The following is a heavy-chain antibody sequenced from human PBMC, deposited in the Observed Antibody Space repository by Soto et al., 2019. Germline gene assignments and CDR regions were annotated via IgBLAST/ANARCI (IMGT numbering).Heavy chain of an antibody. D-gene: IGHD6-19*01. CDR1: GFTFGDYA. CDR3: TRVSQWLPIGR. Sequence: HPGGSLRLSCTASGFTFGDYAMSWFRQAPGKGLEWVGFIRSKAYGGTTEYAASVKGRFTISRDDSKSIAYLQMNSLKTEDTAVYYCTRVSQWLPIGRWGQGTLVTVSS. V-gene: IGHV3-49*03. CDR2: IRSKAYGGTT. J-gene: IGHJ4*02.